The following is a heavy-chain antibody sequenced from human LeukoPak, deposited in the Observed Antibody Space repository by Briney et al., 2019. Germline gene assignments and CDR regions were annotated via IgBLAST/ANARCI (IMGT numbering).Heavy chain of an antibody. D-gene: IGHD2-2*01. CDR3: AKDRSYASFED. Sequence: PSETLSLTCTVSGVSISSSNSYWGWIRQPPGKGLEWIGSIYYSGNTYYNASLESQVSISIDTSKNQFSLKLTSVTAADTAVYYCAKDRSYASFEDWGQGTLVTVSS. CDR1: GVSISSSNSY. J-gene: IGHJ4*02. CDR2: IYYSGNT. V-gene: IGHV4-39*02.